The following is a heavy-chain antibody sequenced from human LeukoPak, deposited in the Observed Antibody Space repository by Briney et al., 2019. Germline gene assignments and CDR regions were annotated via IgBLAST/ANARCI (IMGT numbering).Heavy chain of an antibody. CDR3: ARNNGMDV. J-gene: IGHJ6*02. V-gene: IGHV3-7*03. Sequence: GGSLRLSCAASGFALSSHWMSWVRQVPGRGPEWVANVNRDGSETYCLDSVKGRFTISKDNAKNSLYLQMNSLRAEDTALYHCARNNGMDVWGQGTTVIVSS. CDR1: GFALSSHW. CDR2: VNRDGSET.